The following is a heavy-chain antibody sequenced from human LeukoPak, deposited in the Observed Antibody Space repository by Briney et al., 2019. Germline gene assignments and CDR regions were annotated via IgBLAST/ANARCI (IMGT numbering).Heavy chain of an antibody. V-gene: IGHV1-69*06. D-gene: IGHD6-13*01. CDR2: IIPIFGTA. CDR1: GGTFSSYA. CDR3: ARVMYSLLLGYMDV. Sequence: GASVKVSCKASGGTFSSYAISWVRQAPGQGLEWMGGIIPIFGTANYAQKFQGRVTITADKSTSTAYMELSSLRSEVTAVYYCARVMYSLLLGYMDVWGKGTTVTVSS. J-gene: IGHJ6*03.